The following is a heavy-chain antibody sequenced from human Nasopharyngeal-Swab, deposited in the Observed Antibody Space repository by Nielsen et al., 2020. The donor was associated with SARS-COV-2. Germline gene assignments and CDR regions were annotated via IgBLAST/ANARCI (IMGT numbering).Heavy chain of an antibody. CDR3: AIGAAVGTLFHGMDV. CDR2: IYPRDSDT. D-gene: IGHD1-26*01. Sequence: GESLKISCKGSGYSFTSYWIAWVRQMPGKGLEWMGIIYPRDSDTRYSPSFQGQVTISADKSISTAYLQWSSLKASDTTKYYCAIGAAVGTLFHGMDVWGQGTMVTASS. V-gene: IGHV5-51*01. J-gene: IGHJ6*02. CDR1: GYSFTSYW.